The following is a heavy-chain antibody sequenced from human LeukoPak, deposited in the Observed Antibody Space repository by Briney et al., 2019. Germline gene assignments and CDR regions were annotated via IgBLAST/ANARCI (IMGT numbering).Heavy chain of an antibody. D-gene: IGHD3-3*01. Sequence: SQTLSLTCTVSGGSISSGDFYWSWIRQHPGKGLEWIGYIYYSGTTYYSPSLKSRVTISLDTTKNQFSLKLSSVTAADTAVYYCARGSGYYTDTWGQGTLVTVSS. CDR2: IYYSGTT. CDR1: GGSISSGDFY. V-gene: IGHV4-31*03. J-gene: IGHJ5*02. CDR3: ARGSGYYTDT.